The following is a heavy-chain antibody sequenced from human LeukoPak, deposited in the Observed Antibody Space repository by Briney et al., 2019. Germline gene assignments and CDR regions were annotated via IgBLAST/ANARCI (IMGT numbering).Heavy chain of an antibody. J-gene: IGHJ6*03. Sequence: SETLSLTCTVYGGSFSGYYWSWIRQPPGKGLEWIGEINHSGSTNYNPSLKSRVTISVDTSKNQFSLKLSSVTAADTAVYYCARREVAGDYYYMDVWGKGTTVTVSS. V-gene: IGHV4-34*01. CDR1: GGSFSGYY. CDR2: INHSGST. CDR3: ARREVAGDYYYMDV. D-gene: IGHD5-24*01.